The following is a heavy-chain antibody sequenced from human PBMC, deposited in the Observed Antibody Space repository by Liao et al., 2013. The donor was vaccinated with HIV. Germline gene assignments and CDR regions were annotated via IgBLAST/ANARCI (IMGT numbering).Heavy chain of an antibody. V-gene: IGHV4-39*07. CDR3: ARAQYMSGSYVIDN. Sequence: QVHLQLSGPGLVKPSETLSLTCSVSGESIDHPSYRWGWLRQSPGKRLQWIGTTDSSGRLFFSPSLENRVTLSLDTSVNQISLKMRSVTAADTAFYYCARAQYMSGSYVIDNWGQGTLVTVSS. CDR1: GESIDHPSYR. D-gene: IGHD6-19*01. CDR2: TDSSGRL. J-gene: IGHJ1*01.